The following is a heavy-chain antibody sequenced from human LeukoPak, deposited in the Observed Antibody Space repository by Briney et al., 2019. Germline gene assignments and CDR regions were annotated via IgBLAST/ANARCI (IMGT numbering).Heavy chain of an antibody. D-gene: IGHD3-9*01. Sequence: SVKVSCEASGGTFSSYAIGWVRQAPGQGLEWMGGIIPIFGTANYAQKFQGRVTITADKSTSTAYMELSSLRSEDTAVYYCARTPAQSFDWLSTSYYFDYWGQGTLVTVSS. CDR2: IIPIFGTA. V-gene: IGHV1-69*06. J-gene: IGHJ4*02. CDR1: GGTFSSYA. CDR3: ARTPAQSFDWLSTSYYFDY.